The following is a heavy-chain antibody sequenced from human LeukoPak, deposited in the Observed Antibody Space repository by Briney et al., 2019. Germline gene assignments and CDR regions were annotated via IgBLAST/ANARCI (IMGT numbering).Heavy chain of an antibody. D-gene: IGHD3-3*01. V-gene: IGHV3-48*03. Sequence: GGSLRLSCAASGFTFSGHEMNWVRQALGRGLEWVSYITSSGSTIYYGGSVKGRFTISRDNAKNSLYLQMNSLRAEDTAVYYCARRFLEEDVWGKGTSVTVSS. CDR1: GFTFSGHE. J-gene: IGHJ6*04. CDR3: ARRFLEEDV. CDR2: ITSSGSTI.